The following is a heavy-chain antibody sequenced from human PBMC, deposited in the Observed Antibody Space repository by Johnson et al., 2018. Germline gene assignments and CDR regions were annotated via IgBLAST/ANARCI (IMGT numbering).Heavy chain of an antibody. CDR1: GFTFSSYG. V-gene: IGHV3-30*18. D-gene: IGHD4/OR15-4a*01. CDR2: ISYDGSNK. Sequence: QVQLVESGGGVVQPGRSLRLSCAASGFTFSSYGMHWVRQAPGKGLEWVAVISYDGSNKYYADSVKGRFTISRDNSKNTLYLQMNSLRAEDTAVYYCAKEVPGYYYYYYMDVWGKGTTVTVSS. CDR3: AKEVPGYYYYYYMDV. J-gene: IGHJ6*03.